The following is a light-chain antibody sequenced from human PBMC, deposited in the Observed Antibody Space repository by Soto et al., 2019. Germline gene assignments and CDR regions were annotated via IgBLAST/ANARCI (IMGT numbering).Light chain of an antibody. CDR3: CSYAGSSTLYV. J-gene: IGLJ1*01. V-gene: IGLV2-23*01. Sequence: LTQPASVSGSPGRSITISCTGTSSDVGSYNLVSWYQQHPGKAPKLMIYEGSKRPSGVSNRFSGSKSGNTASLTISGLQAEDEADYYCCSYAGSSTLYVFGTGTKVTVL. CDR2: EGS. CDR1: SSDVGSYNL.